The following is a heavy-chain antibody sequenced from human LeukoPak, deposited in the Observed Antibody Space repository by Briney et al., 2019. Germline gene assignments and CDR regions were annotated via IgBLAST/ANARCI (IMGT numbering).Heavy chain of an antibody. Sequence: ASVKVSCKASGYTFSSYAMNWVRQAPGQGLEWVGWINTNTGNPTYAQDFTGRSVFSLDTSVTTTYLQISSLKAEDTAVYYCAREPRYCSTTSCYPTGWFDPWGQGTLVTVSS. V-gene: IGHV7-4-1*02. CDR1: GYTFSSYA. CDR3: AREPRYCSTTSCYPTGWFDP. CDR2: INTNTGNP. J-gene: IGHJ5*02. D-gene: IGHD2-2*01.